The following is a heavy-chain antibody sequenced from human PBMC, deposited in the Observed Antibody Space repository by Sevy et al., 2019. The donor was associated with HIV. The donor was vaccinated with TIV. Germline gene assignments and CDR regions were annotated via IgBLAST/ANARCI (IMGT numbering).Heavy chain of an antibody. D-gene: IGHD3-22*01. V-gene: IGHV3-23*01. CDR3: AKEGGGYNYDSSGLFDY. CDR1: GFTFSSYA. CDR2: ISGSGYST. Sequence: GGSLRLSCAASGFTFSSYAMTWVRQAPGKGLEWVSGISGSGYSTYYADSVKGRFTISRDNSKNTLYLQMNRLRAEDTAVYYCAKEGGGYNYDSSGLFDYWGQGTLVTVSS. J-gene: IGHJ4*02.